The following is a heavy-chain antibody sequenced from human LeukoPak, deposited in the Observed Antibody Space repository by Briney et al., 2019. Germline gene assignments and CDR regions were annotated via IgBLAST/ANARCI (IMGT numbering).Heavy chain of an antibody. J-gene: IGHJ6*02. CDR2: ISGSGGST. Sequence: GGSLRLSCAASGFSFSSYAMSWVRQAPGKGLEWVSAISGSGGSTYYADSVKGRFTISRDNSKNTLYLQMNSLRAEDTALYYCACSNRRPNYYYGMDVWGQGTTVTVSS. CDR1: GFSFSSYA. V-gene: IGHV3-23*01. CDR3: ACSNRRPNYYYGMDV. D-gene: IGHD2-2*01.